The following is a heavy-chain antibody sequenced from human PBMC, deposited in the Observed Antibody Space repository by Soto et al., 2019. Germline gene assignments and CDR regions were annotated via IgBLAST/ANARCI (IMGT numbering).Heavy chain of an antibody. CDR3: ARDRDSSGWYVFDY. V-gene: IGHV3-33*01. CDR2: IWYDGSNK. J-gene: IGHJ4*02. D-gene: IGHD6-19*01. CDR1: GFTFSSYG. Sequence: HPGGSLRLSCAASGFTFSSYGMHWVHQAPGKGLEWVAVIWYDGSNKYYADSVKGRFTISRDNSKNALYLQMNSLRAEDTAVYYCARDRDSSGWYVFDYWGQGTLVTVSS.